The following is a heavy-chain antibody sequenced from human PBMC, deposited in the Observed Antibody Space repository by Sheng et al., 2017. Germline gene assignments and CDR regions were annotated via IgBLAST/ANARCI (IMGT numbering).Heavy chain of an antibody. Sequence: QVQLVQSGAEVKKPGSSVKVSCKASGDSLNSYAINWVRQAPGQGLEWMGGIIPIIGTTHYADKFYGRITITTDTSTNTAYMELNSLRSDDTAIYYCARDDWGGRTRPEPQVYWGQGTLVTV. CDR3: ARDDWGGRTRPEPQVY. D-gene: IGHD3-16*01. CDR1: GDSLNSYA. J-gene: IGHJ4*02. CDR2: IIPIIGTT. V-gene: IGHV1-69*05.